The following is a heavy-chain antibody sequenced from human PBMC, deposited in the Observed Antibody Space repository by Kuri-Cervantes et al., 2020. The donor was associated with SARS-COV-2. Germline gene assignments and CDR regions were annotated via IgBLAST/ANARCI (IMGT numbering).Heavy chain of an antibody. CDR1: GFTFSSYA. CDR2: VSGSGGST. CDR3: AKTTMVQGVIISGWIDY. D-gene: IGHD3-10*01. Sequence: ESLKISCAASGFTFSSYAMSWVRQAPGKGLEWVSAVSGSGGSTYYADSVKGRFTISRDNSKNTLYLQMNSLRAEDTAVYYCAKTTMVQGVIISGWIDYWGQGTLVTVSS. V-gene: IGHV3-23*01. J-gene: IGHJ4*02.